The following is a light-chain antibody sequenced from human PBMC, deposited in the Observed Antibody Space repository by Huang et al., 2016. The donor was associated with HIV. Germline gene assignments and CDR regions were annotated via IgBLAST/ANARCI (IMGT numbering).Light chain of an antibody. J-gene: IGKJ4*01. CDR3: QQFKNYPLT. CDR1: QDINDA. CDR2: DAD. V-gene: IGKV1D-13*01. Sequence: AIQLTQSPSFLSASVGDRVTITCRASQDINDALAWYQQKPGKPPKVLIDDADSLESGFPSRFSGSGSGAEFTLTISSLQPEDFATYYCQQFKNYPLTFGGGTKVEVK.